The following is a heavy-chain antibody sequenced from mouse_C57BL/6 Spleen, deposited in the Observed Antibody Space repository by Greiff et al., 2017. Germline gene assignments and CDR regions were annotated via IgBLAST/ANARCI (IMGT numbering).Heavy chain of an antibody. CDR2: IDPANGKT. Sequence: EVKLVESVAELVRPGASVKLSCTASGFTIKNTYMPWVKQRPEQGLEWIGRIDPANGKTNYAPKFPGKATITADTSSNAAYLQLSSLTSEDTAIYYCARSAGNYPYYYAMDYWGQGTSVTVSS. V-gene: IGHV14-3*01. D-gene: IGHD2-1*01. CDR1: GFTIKNTY. CDR3: ARSAGNYPYYYAMDY. J-gene: IGHJ4*01.